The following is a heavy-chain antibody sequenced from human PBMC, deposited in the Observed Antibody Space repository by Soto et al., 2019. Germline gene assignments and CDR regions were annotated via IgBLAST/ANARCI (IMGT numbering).Heavy chain of an antibody. V-gene: IGHV4-4*07. CDR3: ARGAAAGVDYGMDL. D-gene: IGHD6-13*01. CDR1: GGSIRTYY. CDR2: VYTSGGT. J-gene: IGHJ6*02. Sequence: SETLSLTCTFSGGSIRTYYWSWIRQPAGKGLEWIGRVYTSGGTNYNPSLKSRVTMSRDTSKKQFFLSLSSVTAADTAVYYCARGAAAGVDYGMDLWGQGTTVT.